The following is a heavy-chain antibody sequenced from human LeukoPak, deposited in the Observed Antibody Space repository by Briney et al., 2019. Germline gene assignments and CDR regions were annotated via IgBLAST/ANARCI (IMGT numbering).Heavy chain of an antibody. CDR2: MDGGGSAT. V-gene: IGHV3-7*03. D-gene: IGHD2-8*01. J-gene: IGHJ4*02. Sequence: TGGSLTLSCGASGFAFNSYWMSWVRQSPGKGLEWVATMDGGGSATYYVDSVKGRFTITRDNAKNSLFLQMNSLRAEDTALYYCANEEWYRFDYWGQGTLVTVPS. CDR3: ANEEWYRFDY. CDR1: GFAFNSYW.